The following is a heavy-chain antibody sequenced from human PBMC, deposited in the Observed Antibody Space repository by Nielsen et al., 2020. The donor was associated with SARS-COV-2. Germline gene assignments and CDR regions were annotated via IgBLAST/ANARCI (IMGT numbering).Heavy chain of an antibody. CDR3: ARARVTTVNTFDY. J-gene: IGHJ4*02. Sequence: GSLRLSCTVSGGSISSSSYYWGWIRQPPGKGLEWIGSIYYSGSTYYNPSLKSRVTISVDTSKNQFSLKLSSVTAADTAVYYCARARVTTVNTFDYWGQGTLVTVSS. CDR1: GGSISSSSYY. D-gene: IGHD4-11*01. CDR2: IYYSGST. V-gene: IGHV4-39*07.